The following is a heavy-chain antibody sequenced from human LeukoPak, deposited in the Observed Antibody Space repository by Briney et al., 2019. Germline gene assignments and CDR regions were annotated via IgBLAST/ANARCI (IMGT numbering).Heavy chain of an antibody. CDR2: IYSNGNT. CDR1: GGSISDYY. V-gene: IGHV4-59*01. Sequence: SETLSLTCTVSGGSISDYYWTWIRQPPGKGLEWIGYIYSNGNTVYSPSLNSRASISLDTSKNQFFLRLTSVIAADTAVYYCARTSRHYYNSGSDVAPWPAEMDVGGQGTTVTVSS. J-gene: IGHJ6*02. CDR3: ARTSRHYYNSGSDVAPWPAEMDV. D-gene: IGHD3-10*01.